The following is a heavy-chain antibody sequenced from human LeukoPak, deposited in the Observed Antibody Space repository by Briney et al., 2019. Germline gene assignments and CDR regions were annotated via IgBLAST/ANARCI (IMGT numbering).Heavy chain of an antibody. D-gene: IGHD3-22*01. J-gene: IGHJ6*02. V-gene: IGHV1-46*01. CDR3: ATATVVTTYYYYGMDV. CDR2: INPSGGST. Sequence: ASVKVSCKASGYTFTSYYMHWVRQAPGQGLEWMGIINPSGGSTSYAQKFQGRVTMTEDTSTDTAYMELSSLRSEDTAVYYCATATVVTTYYYYGMDVWGQGTTVTVSS. CDR1: GYTFTSYY.